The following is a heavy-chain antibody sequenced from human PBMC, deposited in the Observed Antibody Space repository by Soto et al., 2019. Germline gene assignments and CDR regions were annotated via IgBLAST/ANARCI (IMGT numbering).Heavy chain of an antibody. CDR1: GFTFTSSA. J-gene: IGHJ6*02. Sequence: SVKVSCKASGFTFTSSAVQWVRQARGQRLEWIGWIVVGSGNTNYTQEFQERVTITRDMSTSTAYMELSSLRSEDTAVYYCAAVGGTGTFNGMDVWGQGTRVTVSS. CDR2: IVVGSGNT. V-gene: IGHV1-58*01. D-gene: IGHD1-1*01. CDR3: AAVGGTGTFNGMDV.